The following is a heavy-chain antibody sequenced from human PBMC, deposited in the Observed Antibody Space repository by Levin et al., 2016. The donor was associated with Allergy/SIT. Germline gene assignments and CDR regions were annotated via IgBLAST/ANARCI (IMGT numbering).Heavy chain of an antibody. Sequence: GGSLRLSCAASGFTFSSYGMHWVRQAPGKGLEWVAVISYDGSNKYYADSVKGRFTISRDNSKNTLYLQMNSLRAEDTAVYYCAKDHSRPVYYYYYGMDVWGQGTTVTVSS. V-gene: IGHV3-30*18. CDR3: AKDHSRPVYYYYYGMDV. D-gene: IGHD5-18*01. CDR1: GFTFSSYG. CDR2: ISYDGSNK. J-gene: IGHJ6*02.